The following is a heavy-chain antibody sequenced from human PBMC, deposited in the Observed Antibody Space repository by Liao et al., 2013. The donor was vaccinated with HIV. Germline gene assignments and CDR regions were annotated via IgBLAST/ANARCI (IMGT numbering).Heavy chain of an antibody. Sequence: QVQLQESGPGLLKPSQTLSLTCTVSGASISSGEDYWSWIRQPPGKGLEWIGYMYYSGSTYYNPSLKSRVSISLDTSTNQFSLKLASVTAADTAVYYCAREHREGGYHFDYWGPGTLVTVSS. J-gene: IGHJ4*02. D-gene: IGHD1-1*01. V-gene: IGHV4-30-4*08. CDR2: MYYSGST. CDR1: GASISSGEDY. CDR3: AREHREGGYHFDY.